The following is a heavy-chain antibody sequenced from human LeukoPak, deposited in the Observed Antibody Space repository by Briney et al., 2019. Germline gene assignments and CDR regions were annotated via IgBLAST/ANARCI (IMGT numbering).Heavy chain of an antibody. CDR1: GFTLSNYW. D-gene: IGHD6-25*01. V-gene: IGHV3-74*01. J-gene: IGHJ6*03. Sequence: GGSLRLSCAASGFTLSNYWMHWVRQLPVPGKGLVWVSRISSDGQSTRYANSVKGRFTISRDNAKNSLYLQMNSLRADDTAVYYCARFAAGGSYYYYMDVWGKGTTVTVSS. CDR2: ISSDGQST. CDR3: ARFAAGGSYYYYMDV.